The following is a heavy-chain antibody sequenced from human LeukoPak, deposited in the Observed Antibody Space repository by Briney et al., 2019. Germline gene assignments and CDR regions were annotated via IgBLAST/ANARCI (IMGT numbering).Heavy chain of an antibody. CDR2: IIPIFGTA. J-gene: IGHJ6*02. Sequence: SVKVSCKASGGTFSSYAISWVGQAPGQGLEWMGGIIPIFGTANYAQKFQGRVTITADESTSTAYMELSSLRSEDTAVYYCARGPVDTAMGGRSYYYYYYGMDVWGQGTTVTVSS. CDR3: ARGPVDTAMGGRSYYYYYYGMDV. CDR1: GGTFSSYA. D-gene: IGHD5-18*01. V-gene: IGHV1-69*01.